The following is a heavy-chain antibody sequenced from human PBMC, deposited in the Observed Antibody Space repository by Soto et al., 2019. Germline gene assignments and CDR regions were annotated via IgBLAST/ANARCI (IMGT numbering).Heavy chain of an antibody. Sequence: SETLSLTCTVSGGSISSYYWSWIRQPPGKGLEWIGYIYYSGSTSFSPSLKSRVTISVDTSENQFSLKLSSVTASDTAVYYCAGYTSSWPYYFDYWGLGTLVTVSS. J-gene: IGHJ4*02. CDR2: IYYSGST. D-gene: IGHD6-13*01. V-gene: IGHV4-59*04. CDR3: AGYTSSWPYYFDY. CDR1: GGSISSYY.